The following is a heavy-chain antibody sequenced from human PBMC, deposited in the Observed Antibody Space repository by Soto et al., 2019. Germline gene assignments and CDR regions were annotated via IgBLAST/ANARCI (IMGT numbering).Heavy chain of an antibody. CDR1: GGTFSSYA. J-gene: IGHJ3*02. CDR3: ARAEVTHDAFDI. D-gene: IGHD4-4*01. Sequence: GASVKVSFKASGGTFSSYAISWVRQAPGQGLEWMGGIIPIFGTANYAQKFQGRVTITADESTSTAYMELSSLRSEDTAVYYCARAEVTHDAFDIWGQGTMVTVSS. CDR2: IIPIFGTA. V-gene: IGHV1-69*13.